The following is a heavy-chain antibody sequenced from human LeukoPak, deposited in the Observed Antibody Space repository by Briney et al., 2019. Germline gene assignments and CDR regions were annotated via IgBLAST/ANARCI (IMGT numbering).Heavy chain of an antibody. CDR1: GGSVSSGSYY. CDR2: IYFSGST. D-gene: IGHD3-10*01. V-gene: IGHV4-61*01. Sequence: SETLSLTCTVSGGSVSSGSYYWSSIRQPPGKGLEWLGYIYFSGSTNYNPSFRSRVTISADTSRNQFSLRLISVRTADTAVYYCARALYGSGTYYFDFWGQGTLVTVSS. J-gene: IGHJ4*02. CDR3: ARALYGSGTYYFDF.